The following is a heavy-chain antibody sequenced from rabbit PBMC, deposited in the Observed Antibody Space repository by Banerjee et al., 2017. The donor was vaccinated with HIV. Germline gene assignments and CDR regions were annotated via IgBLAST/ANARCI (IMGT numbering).Heavy chain of an antibody. CDR3: ARGEPYYFKL. CDR1: GFSFSGNA. CDR2: IYNGDGST. J-gene: IGHJ4*01. Sequence: QSLEESGGDLVKPGASLTLTCKASGFSFSGNAMCWVRQAPGKRPEWIACIYNGDGSTYYASWAKGRFSISKTSSTTVTLQMTSLTAADTATYFCARGEPYYFKLWGPGTLVTVS. V-gene: IGHV1S40*01.